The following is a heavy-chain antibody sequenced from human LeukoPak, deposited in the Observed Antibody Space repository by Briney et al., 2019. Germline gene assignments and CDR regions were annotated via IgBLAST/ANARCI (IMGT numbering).Heavy chain of an antibody. CDR1: GGSISSGDYY. V-gene: IGHV4-30-4*01. J-gene: IGHJ5*02. Sequence: SETLSLTCTVSGGSISSGDYYWRWIRQPPGKGLEWIGYIYYSGSTYYNPSLKSRVTISVDTSNNQFSLKLSSVTAADTAVYYCAREALRPSRWFDPWGQGTLVTVSS. D-gene: IGHD4-17*01. CDR2: IYYSGST. CDR3: AREALRPSRWFDP.